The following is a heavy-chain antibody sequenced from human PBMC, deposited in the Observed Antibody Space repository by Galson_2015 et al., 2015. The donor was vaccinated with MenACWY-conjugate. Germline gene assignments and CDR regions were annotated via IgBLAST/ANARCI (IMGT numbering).Heavy chain of an antibody. D-gene: IGHD2-15*01. Sequence: SLRLSCAASGFTFSSYSMNWVRQAPGKGLEWVSYISSSSSTIYYADSVKGRFTISRDNAKNSLYLQMNSLRAEDTAVYYCARDIAAGYFDYWGQGTLVTVSS. CDR2: ISSSSSTI. CDR3: ARDIAAGYFDY. J-gene: IGHJ4*02. CDR1: GFTFSSYS. V-gene: IGHV3-48*01.